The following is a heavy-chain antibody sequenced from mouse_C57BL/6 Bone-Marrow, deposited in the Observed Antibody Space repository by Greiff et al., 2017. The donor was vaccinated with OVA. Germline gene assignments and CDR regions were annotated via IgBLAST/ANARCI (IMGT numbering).Heavy chain of an antibody. V-gene: IGHV5-4*01. Sequence: EVQGVESGGGLVKPGGSLKLSCAASGFTFSSYAMSWVRQTPEKRLEWVATLSDGGSYTYYPDNVKGRFTITRANAKNNLYLQMSHLKSEDTAMYYCARRWLLRGYAMDYWGQGTSVTVSS. D-gene: IGHD2-3*01. CDR3: ARRWLLRGYAMDY. J-gene: IGHJ4*01. CDR1: GFTFSSYA. CDR2: LSDGGSYT.